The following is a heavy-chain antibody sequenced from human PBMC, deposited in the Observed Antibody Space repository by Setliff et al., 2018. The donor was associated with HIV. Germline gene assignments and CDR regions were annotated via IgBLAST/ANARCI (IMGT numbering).Heavy chain of an antibody. CDR1: GGPFTSA. D-gene: IGHD3-10*01. CDR3: ASDSPAARFEELEDHYYYFMDV. Sequence: SVKVSCKASGGPFTSAFNWVRQVPGQGLEWMGGVIRIFGTANYAQNFGGRVTITADQSTTTSYLQLNSLRFEDTAIYYCASDSPAARFEELEDHYYYFMDVWGKGTTVTVPS. CDR2: VIRIFGTA. J-gene: IGHJ6*03. V-gene: IGHV1-69*13.